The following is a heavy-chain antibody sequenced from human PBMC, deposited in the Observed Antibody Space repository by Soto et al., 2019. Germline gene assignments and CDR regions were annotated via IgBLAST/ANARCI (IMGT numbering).Heavy chain of an antibody. CDR1: GGSISSYY. V-gene: IGHV4-59*01. Sequence: PSETLSLTCTVSGGSISSYYWSWIRQPPGKGLEWIGYIYYSGSTNYNPSLKSRVTISVDTSKNQFSLKLSSVTAADTAVYYCARGGPMYYDFLIVHWPPISTDVSGKATTVSGS. CDR2: IYYSGST. CDR3: ARGGPMYYDFLIVHWPPISTDV. J-gene: IGHJ6*03. D-gene: IGHD3-9*01.